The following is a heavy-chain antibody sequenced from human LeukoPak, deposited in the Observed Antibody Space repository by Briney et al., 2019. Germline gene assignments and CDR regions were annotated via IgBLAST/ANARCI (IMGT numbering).Heavy chain of an antibody. V-gene: IGHV4-34*01. Sequence: SETLSLTCAVYGGSLSGYYWSWIRQPPGKGLEWIGEINHSGSTNYNPSLKSRVTISVDTSKNQFSLKLSSVTAADTAVYYCARDRPRFSRILGLFDYWGQGTLVTVSS. CDR2: INHSGST. CDR3: ARDRPRFSRILGLFDY. D-gene: IGHD2-15*01. J-gene: IGHJ4*02. CDR1: GGSLSGYY.